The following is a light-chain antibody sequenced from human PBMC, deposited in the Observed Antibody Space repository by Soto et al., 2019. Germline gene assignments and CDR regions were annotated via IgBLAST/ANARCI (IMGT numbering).Light chain of an antibody. J-gene: IGKJ4*01. Sequence: DIQMTQSPSSLSASVGDRVTITCQASQDISNYLNWYQQKPGKAPKLLIYDASNLETGVPSRFSGSGSGTDFTFTISSLQAEDIATYHCQQYDDLPLTFGGGTKVEIK. CDR1: QDISNY. V-gene: IGKV1-33*01. CDR3: QQYDDLPLT. CDR2: DAS.